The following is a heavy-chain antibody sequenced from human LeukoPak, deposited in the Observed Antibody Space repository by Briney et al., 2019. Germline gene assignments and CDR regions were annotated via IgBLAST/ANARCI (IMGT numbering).Heavy chain of an antibody. V-gene: IGHV3-21*01. D-gene: IGHD5-24*01. CDR3: ARGRDGYNSDY. J-gene: IGHJ4*02. Sequence: PGGSLRLSCAASGFTFSSYSMNWVRQAPGKGLEWVSSISSSSYIYYADSVKGRFTISRDNAKNSLYLQMNSLRAEDTAVYYCARGRDGYNSDYWGQGTLVTVSS. CDR1: GFTFSSYS. CDR2: ISSSSYI.